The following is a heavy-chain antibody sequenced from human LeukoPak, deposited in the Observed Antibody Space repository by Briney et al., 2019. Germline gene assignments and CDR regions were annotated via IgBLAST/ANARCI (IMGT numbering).Heavy chain of an antibody. Sequence: GGSLRLPCAASGFTFSSYAMSWVRQAPGKGLEWVSAISGSGGSTYYADSVKGRFTISRDNSKNTLYLQMNSLRAEDTAVYYCAKLQDSSGYPPYYYCYMDVWGKGTTVTVSS. J-gene: IGHJ6*03. V-gene: IGHV3-23*01. CDR3: AKLQDSSGYPPYYYCYMDV. D-gene: IGHD3-22*01. CDR1: GFTFSSYA. CDR2: ISGSGGST.